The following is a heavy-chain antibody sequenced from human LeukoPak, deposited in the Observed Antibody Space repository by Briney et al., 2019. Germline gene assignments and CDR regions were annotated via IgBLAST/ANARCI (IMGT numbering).Heavy chain of an antibody. D-gene: IGHD3-10*01. CDR2: INPNSGGT. CDR3: ARGNYYGSGSYFDY. J-gene: IGHJ4*02. CDR1: GYTFTGYY. Sequence: ASVKVSCKASGYTFTGYYMHWVRQAPGRGLEWMGWINPNSGGTNYAQKFQGWVTMTRDTSISTAYMELSRLRSDDTAVYYCARGNYYGSGSYFDYWGQGTLVTVSS. V-gene: IGHV1-2*04.